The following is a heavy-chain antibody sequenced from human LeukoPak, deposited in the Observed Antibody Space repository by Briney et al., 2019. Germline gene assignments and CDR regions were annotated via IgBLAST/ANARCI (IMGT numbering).Heavy chain of an antibody. D-gene: IGHD1-20*01. CDR1: GGSISSGGYY. J-gene: IGHJ3*02. Sequence: SETLSLTCNVSGGSISSGGYYWSWIRQHPGKGLEWIGYIYYSGSTYYNPSLKSRVTISVDTSKNQFSLKLSSVTAADTAVYYCAKGALTAAFDIWGQGTMVTVSS. CDR2: IYYSGST. CDR3: AKGALTAAFDI. V-gene: IGHV4-31*03.